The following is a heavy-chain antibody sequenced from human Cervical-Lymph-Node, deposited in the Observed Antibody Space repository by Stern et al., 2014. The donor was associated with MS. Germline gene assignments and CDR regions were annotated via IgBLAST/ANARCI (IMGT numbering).Heavy chain of an antibody. D-gene: IGHD3-10*01. CDR3: VRVRVPMVRGDTFSI. Sequence: EVQLVESGGGLVKPGGSLRLSCAASGFNFSSYSMNWVRQAPGKGLEWVSSIRTSASYIYYAGSVEGRFTISRDNGKNSLYLQMNSLRAEDTAVYYCVRVRVPMVRGDTFSIWGQGTVVTVSS. V-gene: IGHV3-21*01. CDR1: GFNFSSYS. J-gene: IGHJ3*02. CDR2: IRTSASYI.